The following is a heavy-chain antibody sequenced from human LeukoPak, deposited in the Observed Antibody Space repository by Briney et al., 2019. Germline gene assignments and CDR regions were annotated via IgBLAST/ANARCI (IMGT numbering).Heavy chain of an antibody. CDR2: VNGYNGNT. Sequence: ASVRVSCKASGYTFSSYGIIWARQAPGQGLEWMGWVNGYNGNTNYAQKFQGRVAMTTDTSTSTAYVELRSLRSDDTAVYYCARDGGGSYCSDWGQGTLVTVSS. D-gene: IGHD3-10*01. CDR3: ARDGGGSYCSD. V-gene: IGHV1-18*01. J-gene: IGHJ4*02. CDR1: GYTFSSYG.